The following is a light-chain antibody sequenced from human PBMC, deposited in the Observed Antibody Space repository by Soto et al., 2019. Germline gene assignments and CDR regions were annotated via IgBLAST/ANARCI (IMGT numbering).Light chain of an antibody. V-gene: IGLV2-8*01. CDR1: SSDVGGYSY. CDR3: SSYAGSNNLV. J-gene: IGLJ2*01. Sequence: QSALTQPPSASGSPGQSVTISCTGTSSDVGGYSYVSWYQQHPGKAPKLMIYEVNKRPSGVPDRFSGSKSGNTASLTVSGLQAEDEADYYCSSYAGSNNLVFGGGTQLTV. CDR2: EVN.